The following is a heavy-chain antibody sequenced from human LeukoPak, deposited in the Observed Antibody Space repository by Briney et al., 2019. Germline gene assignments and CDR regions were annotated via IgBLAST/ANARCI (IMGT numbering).Heavy chain of an antibody. J-gene: IGHJ4*02. CDR3: ARDGMATAGY. V-gene: IGHV4-59*12. D-gene: IGHD5-24*01. CDR1: GGSISSFY. Sequence: SETLSLTCTVSGGSISSFYWSWIRQPPGKGLEWIGNIYYSGNTNYNPSLKSRVTISVDTSKNQFSLKLSSVTAADTAVYYCARDGMATAGYWGQGTLVTVSS. CDR2: IYYSGNT.